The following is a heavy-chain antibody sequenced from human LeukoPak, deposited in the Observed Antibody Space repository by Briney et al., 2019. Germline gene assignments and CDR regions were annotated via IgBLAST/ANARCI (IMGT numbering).Heavy chain of an antibody. D-gene: IGHD6-6*01. J-gene: IGHJ4*02. Sequence: SETLSLTCAVYGGSFSGYYWSWIRQPPGKGLEWIGEINHSGSTNYNPSLKSRVTISVDTSKNQFSLKLSSVTAADTAVYYCAKADMQYSTYYFDYWGQGTLVTVSS. V-gene: IGHV4-34*01. CDR2: INHSGST. CDR3: AKADMQYSTYYFDY. CDR1: GGSFSGYY.